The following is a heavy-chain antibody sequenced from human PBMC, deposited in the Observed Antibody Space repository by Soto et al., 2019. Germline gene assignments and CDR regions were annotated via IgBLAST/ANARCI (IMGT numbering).Heavy chain of an antibody. V-gene: IGHV1-18*01. CDR2: ISAYNGNT. Sequence: QVQLVQSGAEVKKPGASVKVSCKASGYTFTSYGISWVRQAPGQGLEWMGWISAYNGNTNYAQKLQGRVTMTTDTSTSTAXMELRSLRSDDTAVYYCARVQTYYDILTGYPIVDYWGQGTLVTVSS. CDR1: GYTFTSYG. CDR3: ARVQTYYDILTGYPIVDY. D-gene: IGHD3-9*01. J-gene: IGHJ4*02.